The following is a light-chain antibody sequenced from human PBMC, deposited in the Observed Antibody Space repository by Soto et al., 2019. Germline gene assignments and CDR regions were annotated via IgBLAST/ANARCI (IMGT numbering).Light chain of an antibody. CDR2: AAS. CDR1: QSISSY. CDR3: QQSYSTPRT. V-gene: IGKV1-39*01. Sequence: IHLTQSPSSISTSLGDTFNITCRASQSISSYLNWYQQKPGKAPKLLIYAASSLQSGVPSRFSGSGSGTDFTLTISSLQPEDFATYYCQQSYSTPRTFGPGTKVDIK. J-gene: IGKJ1*01.